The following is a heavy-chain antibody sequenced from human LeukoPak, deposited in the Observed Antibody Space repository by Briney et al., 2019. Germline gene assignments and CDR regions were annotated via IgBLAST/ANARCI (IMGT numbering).Heavy chain of an antibody. D-gene: IGHD3-3*01. Sequence: GGSLRLSCAASGFTFSSYEMNWVRQAPGKGLEGGSYISSSGSTIYYADSVKGRFTISRDNAKNSLYLQMTSLRAEDTAVYYCARDITIFGVVTPNWFDPWGQGTLVTVSS. CDR2: ISSSGSTI. CDR3: ARDITIFGVVTPNWFDP. V-gene: IGHV3-48*03. CDR1: GFTFSSYE. J-gene: IGHJ5*02.